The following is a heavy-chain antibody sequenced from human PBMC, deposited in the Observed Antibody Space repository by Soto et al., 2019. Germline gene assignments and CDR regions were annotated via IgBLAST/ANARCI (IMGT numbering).Heavy chain of an antibody. CDR1: ELTFGEYA. CDR3: ACATDASTWYRMGY. D-gene: IGHD6-13*01. J-gene: IGHJ4*02. CDR2: IRGKAYGGTT. V-gene: IGHV3-49*03. Sequence: PGGSLRLSCAASELTFGEYAMSWFRQAPGRRLEWVGFIRGKAYGGTTEYAASVRGRFTISRDDSKGIAYLQMNSLKTEDSGVYYCACATDASTWYRMGYWGQGTLVTVSS.